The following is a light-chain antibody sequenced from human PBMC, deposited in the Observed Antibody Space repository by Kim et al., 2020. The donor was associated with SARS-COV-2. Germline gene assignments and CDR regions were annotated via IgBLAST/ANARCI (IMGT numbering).Light chain of an antibody. CDR1: SLRRYY. V-gene: IGLV3-19*01. J-gene: IGLJ3*02. CDR3: NSRDSSGNYWV. CDR2: AKN. Sequence: AWGRTVRITCQGDSLRRYYATLNQQKPGPAPVLVMYAKNNRPSGIPDRFSGSSSGNTASLTITGAQAEDEADYYCNSRDSSGNYWVFGGGTQLTVL.